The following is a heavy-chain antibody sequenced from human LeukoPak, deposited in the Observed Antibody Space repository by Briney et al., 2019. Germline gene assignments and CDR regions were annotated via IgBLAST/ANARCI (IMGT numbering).Heavy chain of an antibody. V-gene: IGHV4-34*01. CDR3: ARERVCTGTNCYTGGGFRNWFDP. J-gene: IGHJ5*02. Sequence: SETLSLTCAVYGGSFTSYYWSWIRQPPGKGLEWIGEINHSGSTNYNPSLKSRVTISVDTSKNQFSLKLTSVTVADTAVYYCARERVCTGTNCYTGGGFRNWFDPWGQGALVTVSS. CDR2: INHSGST. D-gene: IGHD2-2*02. CDR1: GGSFTSYY.